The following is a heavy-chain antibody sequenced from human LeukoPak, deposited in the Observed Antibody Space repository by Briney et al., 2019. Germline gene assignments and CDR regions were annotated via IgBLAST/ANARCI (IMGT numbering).Heavy chain of an antibody. Sequence: GGSLRLSCAASGFTFSSYAMSWVRQAPGKGLGWVSAINPTGGSTYYADSVKGRFTISRDNSKNTLYLQMNSLRAEDTAVYYCAREMSWSGRDYWGQGTLVTVSS. CDR2: INPTGGST. J-gene: IGHJ4*02. D-gene: IGHD3-10*01. CDR3: AREMSWSGRDY. CDR1: GFTFSSYA. V-gene: IGHV3-23*01.